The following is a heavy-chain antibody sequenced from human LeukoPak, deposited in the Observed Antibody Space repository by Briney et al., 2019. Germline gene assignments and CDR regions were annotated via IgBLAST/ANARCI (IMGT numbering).Heavy chain of an antibody. CDR2: IKQDGSEK. Sequence: GGSLRLSCAASGFTFSSYWMSWVRQAPGKGLEWVANIKQDGSEKYYVDSVKGRFTISRDNAKNSLYLQMNSLRAEDTAVYYCARDSGRIRTHAFDIWGQGTMVTVSS. D-gene: IGHD5-12*01. J-gene: IGHJ3*02. CDR1: GFTFSSYW. V-gene: IGHV3-7*01. CDR3: ARDSGRIRTHAFDI.